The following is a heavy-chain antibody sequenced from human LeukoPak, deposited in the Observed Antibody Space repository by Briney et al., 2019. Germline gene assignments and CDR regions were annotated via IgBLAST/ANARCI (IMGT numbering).Heavy chain of an antibody. Sequence: GGSLRLSCAASGFTFSSYSMNWVRQAPGKGLEWVSVIYSGGSTYYADSVKGTFTISRDNSKNTLYLQMNSLRAEDTAVYYCARGEWGMDVWGQGTTVTVSS. D-gene: IGHD2-8*01. J-gene: IGHJ6*02. CDR2: IYSGGST. CDR3: ARGEWGMDV. CDR1: GFTFSSYS. V-gene: IGHV3-66*01.